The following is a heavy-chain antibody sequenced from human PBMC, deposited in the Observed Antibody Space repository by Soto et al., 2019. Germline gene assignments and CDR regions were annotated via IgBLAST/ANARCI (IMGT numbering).Heavy chain of an antibody. V-gene: IGHV4-59*12. CDR1: GGSISSYY. Sequence: SETLSLTCTVSGGSISSYYWSWIRQPPGKGLEWIGYIYYSGSTNYNPSLKSRVTISVDTSKNQFSLKLSSVTAADTAVYYCAREKATYSDYWGQGTLVTVSS. CDR3: AREKATYSDY. J-gene: IGHJ4*02. D-gene: IGHD1-26*01. CDR2: IYYSGST.